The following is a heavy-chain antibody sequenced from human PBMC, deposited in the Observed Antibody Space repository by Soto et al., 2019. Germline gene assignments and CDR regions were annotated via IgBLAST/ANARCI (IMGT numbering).Heavy chain of an antibody. J-gene: IGHJ6*02. CDR1: GGSFSGYY. Sequence: SETLSLTCAVYGGSFSGYYWSWIRQPPGKGLEWIGEINHSGSTNYNPSLKSRVTISVDTSKNQFSLKLSSVTAADTAVYYCVRVSGIYYYGMDVRGQGTTVTSP. CDR3: VRVSGIYYYGMDV. CDR2: INHSGST. V-gene: IGHV4-34*01. D-gene: IGHD3-10*01.